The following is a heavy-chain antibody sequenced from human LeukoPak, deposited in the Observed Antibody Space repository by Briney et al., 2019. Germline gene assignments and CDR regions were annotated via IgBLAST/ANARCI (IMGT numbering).Heavy chain of an antibody. J-gene: IGHJ5*02. V-gene: IGHV4-30-2*01. D-gene: IGHD3-10*01. CDR2: IFHSGSS. Sequence: SQTLSLTCAVSGDSISSGDYSWSWIRQPSGKGLEWIGYIFHSGSSYYNPSLKSRVTVSVDKSKNQFSLRLTSVTAADTAVYYCARELWFVNAPGSWFDPWGQGTLVTVSS. CDR1: GDSISSGDYS. CDR3: ARELWFVNAPGSWFDP.